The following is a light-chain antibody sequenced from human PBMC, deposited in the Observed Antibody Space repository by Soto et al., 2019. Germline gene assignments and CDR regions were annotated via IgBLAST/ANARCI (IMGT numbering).Light chain of an antibody. CDR1: SSNIGSNT. V-gene: IGLV1-44*01. Sequence: QSVLTQPPSASGTPGQRVTISCSGSSSNIGSNTVNWYQQLPGTAPKLLIYSNNQRPSGVPDRFSGSKSGTSASLAISGLQSEDEADYYCCSYAGSYVYVFGTGTKLTVL. J-gene: IGLJ1*01. CDR3: CSYAGSYVYV. CDR2: SNN.